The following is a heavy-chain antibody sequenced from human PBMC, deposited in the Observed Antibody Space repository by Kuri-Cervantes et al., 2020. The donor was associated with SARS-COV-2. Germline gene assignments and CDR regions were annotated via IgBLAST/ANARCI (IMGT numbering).Heavy chain of an antibody. CDR2: IIPIFGTA. CDR3: ARDAQPSTFDRYYDSSGYYYGVAFDI. Sequence: SVKVSCKASGGTFSSYAISWVRQAPGQGLEWMGGIIPIFGTANYAQKFQGRVTITTDESTSTVYMELSSLRSEDTAVYYCARDAQPSTFDRYYDSSGYYYGVAFDIWGQGTMVTVSS. D-gene: IGHD3-22*01. CDR1: GGTFSSYA. V-gene: IGHV1-69*05. J-gene: IGHJ3*02.